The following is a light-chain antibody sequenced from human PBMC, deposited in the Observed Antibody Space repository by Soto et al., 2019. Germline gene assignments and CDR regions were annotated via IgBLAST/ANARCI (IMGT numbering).Light chain of an antibody. CDR1: SSDVGAYNY. V-gene: IGLV2-14*01. CDR3: SSWTSGTTYV. Sequence: QSVLTQPVSVSGSPGQSIAISCAGTSSDVGAYNYVSWYQQHPGKAPKLLIYDVNNRPSGESNRFSGSKSGNTASLTISGLQAEDEADYYCSSWTSGTTYVFGSGTKSPS. CDR2: DVN. J-gene: IGLJ1*01.